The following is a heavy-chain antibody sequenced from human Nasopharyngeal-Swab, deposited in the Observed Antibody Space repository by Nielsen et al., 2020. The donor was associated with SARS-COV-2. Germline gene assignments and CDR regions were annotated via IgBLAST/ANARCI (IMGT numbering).Heavy chain of an antibody. CDR3: ARQAIVGATAYFNY. Sequence: SQTLSLTCAVYGGSFSGYYWSWIRQPPGKGQEWIGEINHSGSTNYNPSLKSRVTISVDTSKNQFSLKLSSVTAADTAVYYCARQAIVGATAYFNYWGQGTLVTVSS. D-gene: IGHD1-26*01. CDR2: INHSGST. V-gene: IGHV4-34*01. CDR1: GGSFSGYY. J-gene: IGHJ4*02.